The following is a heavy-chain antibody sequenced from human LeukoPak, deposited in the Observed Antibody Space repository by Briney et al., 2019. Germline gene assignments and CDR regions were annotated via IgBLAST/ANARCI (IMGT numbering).Heavy chain of an antibody. CDR3: ARVSLGYCSSTSCYWFDP. CDR1: GGSISSGDYY. J-gene: IGHJ5*02. CDR2: IYYSGST. V-gene: IGHV4-30-4*01. Sequence: SETLSLTCTVSGGSISSGDYYWSWIRQPPGKGLEWIGYIYYSGSTYHNPSLKSRVTISVDTSKNQFSLKLSSVTAADTAVYYCARVSLGYCSSTSCYWFDPWGQGTLVTVSS. D-gene: IGHD2-2*01.